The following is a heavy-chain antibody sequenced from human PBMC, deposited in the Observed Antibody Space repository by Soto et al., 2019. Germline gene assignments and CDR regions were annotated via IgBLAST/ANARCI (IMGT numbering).Heavy chain of an antibody. D-gene: IGHD3-16*01. J-gene: IGHJ6*02. CDR1: GYTFTSYW. Sequence: PXESLKVSCKCSGYTFTSYWSSLVLQMPGKGLEWMGRIDPSDSYTNYSPSFQGHVTISADKSISTAYLQWSSLKASDTAMYYCARLNAFSHDHYYYGMDVWGQGTTVTVSS. CDR2: IDPSDSYT. CDR3: ARLNAFSHDHYYYGMDV. V-gene: IGHV5-10-1*01.